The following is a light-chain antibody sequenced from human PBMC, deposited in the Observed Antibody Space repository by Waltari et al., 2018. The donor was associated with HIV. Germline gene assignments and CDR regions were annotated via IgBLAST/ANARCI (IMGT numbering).Light chain of an antibody. CDR1: FGPVSSGKY. V-gene: IGLV8-61*01. J-gene: IGLJ3*02. CDR3: SLYLDSGVSV. CDR2: SSK. Sequence: TVVTQQPSLSVSHGGTVTLTCGLYFGPVSSGKYPSWYQQTPGQPPRALIYSSKTRSSGVPDRFSGSILGDKAALTITGAQADDESDYYCSLYLDSGVSVFGGGTRLSV.